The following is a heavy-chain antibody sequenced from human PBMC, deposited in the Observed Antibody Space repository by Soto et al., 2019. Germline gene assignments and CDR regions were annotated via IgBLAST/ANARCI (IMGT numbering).Heavy chain of an antibody. CDR1: GYTFTNFG. Sequence: QVHLVQPGAEAKKPGASVKVPCTASGYTFTNFGISWVRQAPGQGLEWMGWINAYNGNTNYAQKIQGKVTMTTDPSTSTAYMELTSLRSDDTAVYYCARGVTPIDYWGQGTLGTVAS. D-gene: IGHD2-21*02. CDR3: ARGVTPIDY. CDR2: INAYNGNT. J-gene: IGHJ4*02. V-gene: IGHV1-18*01.